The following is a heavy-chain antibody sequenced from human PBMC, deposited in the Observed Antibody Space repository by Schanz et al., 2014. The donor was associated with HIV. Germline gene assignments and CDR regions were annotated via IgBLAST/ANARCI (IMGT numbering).Heavy chain of an antibody. CDR1: GFIFSRSG. Sequence: QVQLVESGGGVVQPGRSLRLSCAASGFIFSRSGMHWVRQAPGKGLEWVAVIWYDGSNKDYADSVKGRFTISRDNSRNTNTLYLQMNSLRAEDTAVYYCARDQGTTWISGGNWFAPWGQGTLVTVSS. D-gene: IGHD1-1*01. CDR3: ARDQGTTWISGGNWFAP. CDR2: IWYDGSNK. J-gene: IGHJ5*02. V-gene: IGHV3-33*01.